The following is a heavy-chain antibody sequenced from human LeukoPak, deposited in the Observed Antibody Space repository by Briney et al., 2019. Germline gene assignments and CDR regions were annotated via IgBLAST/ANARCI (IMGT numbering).Heavy chain of an antibody. CDR1: GYTFTSYG. CDR2: ISAYNGNT. Sequence: ASVKVSCKASGYTFTSYGISWVRQAPGQGLEWMGWISAYNGNTNYAQKLQGRVTMTTDTSTSTAYMELRSLRSDDTAVYYCARDRSAFWELLPPAYYGMDVWGQGTTVTVSS. V-gene: IGHV1-18*01. CDR3: ARDRSAFWELLPPAYYGMDV. J-gene: IGHJ6*02. D-gene: IGHD1-26*01.